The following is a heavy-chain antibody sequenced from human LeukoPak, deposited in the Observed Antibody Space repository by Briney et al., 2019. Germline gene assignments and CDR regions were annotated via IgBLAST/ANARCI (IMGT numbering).Heavy chain of an antibody. V-gene: IGHV4-39*01. D-gene: IGHD6-13*01. J-gene: IGHJ6*02. Sequence: SETLSLTCTVSGGSISSYYWGWIRQPPGKGLEWIGSIYYSGSTYYNPSLKSRVTISVDTSKNQFSLKLSSVTAADTAVYYCARQNSSWYYYYGMDVWGQGTTVTVSS. CDR2: IYYSGST. CDR1: GGSISSYY. CDR3: ARQNSSWYYYYGMDV.